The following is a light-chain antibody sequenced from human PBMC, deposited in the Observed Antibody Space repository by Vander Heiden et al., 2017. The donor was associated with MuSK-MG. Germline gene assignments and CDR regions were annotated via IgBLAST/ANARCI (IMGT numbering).Light chain of an antibody. V-gene: IGLV1-44*01. Sequence: QSVLTQPPSASGPPGQRVTISCSGSTSNIGSNSVNWYQQLPGTAPKLLVSRNNQRPSGVPDRFSGSKSATSASLAISGLQSEDEADYYCAAWDDSLIGVVFGGGTKLTVL. CDR3: AAWDDSLIGVV. CDR1: TSNIGSNS. CDR2: RNN. J-gene: IGLJ2*01.